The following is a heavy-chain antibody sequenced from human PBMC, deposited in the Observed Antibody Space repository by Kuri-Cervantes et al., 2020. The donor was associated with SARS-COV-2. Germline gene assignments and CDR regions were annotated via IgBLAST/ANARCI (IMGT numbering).Heavy chain of an antibody. D-gene: IGHD3-3*01. CDR1: GGSISSGGYY. CDR2: IYYSGST. Sequence: LRLSCTFSGGSISSGGYYWSWIRQHPGKGLEWIGYIYYSGSTYYNPSLKSRVTISVDTSKNQFSLKLSSVTAADTAVYYCARVKAPVLRFLEWPKKTYYFDYWGQGTLVTVSS. J-gene: IGHJ4*02. CDR3: ARVKAPVLRFLEWPKKTYYFDY. V-gene: IGHV4-31*03.